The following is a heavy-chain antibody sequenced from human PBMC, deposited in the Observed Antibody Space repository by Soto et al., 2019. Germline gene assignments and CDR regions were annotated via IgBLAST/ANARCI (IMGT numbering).Heavy chain of an antibody. CDR3: AKDRRADWESYYYYAMDV. CDR1: GGTFSSFT. CDR2: NIPIYGTA. Sequence: QVQLVQSGAEVKKPGSSVKVSCKASGGTFSSFTISWVRQAPGQGLEWMGGNIPIYGTANYAQKFQGRVTITADASTMTAYMELSSLRSEDTAVYYCAKDRRADWESYYYYAMDVWGQGTTVTVSS. V-gene: IGHV1-69*01. D-gene: IGHD1-26*01. J-gene: IGHJ6*02.